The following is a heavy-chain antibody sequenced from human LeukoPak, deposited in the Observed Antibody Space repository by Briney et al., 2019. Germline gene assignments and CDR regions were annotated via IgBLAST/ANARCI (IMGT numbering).Heavy chain of an antibody. CDR2: INPNSGDT. Sequence: ASVKVSCKASGYTFTGYYMHWVRQAPGQGLEWMGWINPNSGDTNYAQKFQGRVTMTRDTSISTAYMELSRLRSDDTAVYYCARDRELSAFDIWGQGTMVTVSS. V-gene: IGHV1-2*02. CDR1: GYTFTGYY. CDR3: ARDRELSAFDI. J-gene: IGHJ3*02. D-gene: IGHD1-7*01.